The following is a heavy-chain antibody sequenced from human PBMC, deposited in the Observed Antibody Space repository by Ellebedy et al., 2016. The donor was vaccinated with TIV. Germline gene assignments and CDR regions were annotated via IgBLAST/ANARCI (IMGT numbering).Heavy chain of an antibody. V-gene: IGHV3-11*04. Sequence: GGSLRLSXAASGFTFSDYYMSWIRQAPGKGLEWVSYISSSGSTIYYADSVKGRFTISRDNAKNSLYLQMNSLRAEDTAVYYCALSGYSGYGRYYYHYMDVWGKGTTVTVSS. CDR2: ISSSGSTI. CDR1: GFTFSDYY. CDR3: ALSGYSGYGRYYYHYMDV. D-gene: IGHD5-12*01. J-gene: IGHJ6*03.